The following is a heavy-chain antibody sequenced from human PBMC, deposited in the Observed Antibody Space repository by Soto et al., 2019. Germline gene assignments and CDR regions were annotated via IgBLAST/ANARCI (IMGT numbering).Heavy chain of an antibody. CDR2: ISGSDGKT. Sequence: DVQLLESGGGLVQPGGSLRLSCAASGFSFSSYAMSWVRQAPGKGLEWVSTISGSDGKTFYADSVKGRFSISRDTSKNTLYLQMNSLRADDTAVYYCAGWSYLDYWGQGTRVTVSS. J-gene: IGHJ4*02. CDR3: AGWSYLDY. CDR1: GFSFSSYA. V-gene: IGHV3-23*01. D-gene: IGHD3-3*01.